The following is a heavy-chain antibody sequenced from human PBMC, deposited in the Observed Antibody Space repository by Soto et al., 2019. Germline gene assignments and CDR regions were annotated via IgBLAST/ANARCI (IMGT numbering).Heavy chain of an antibody. D-gene: IGHD6-6*01. J-gene: IGHJ6*02. Sequence: XSVKVSCKASVYTFTGYYMHWVRRAPGQGLEWMGWINPNSGGTNYAQKFQGRVTMTRDTSISTAYMELSRLRSDDTAVYYCARDAKQLAHYYYYGMDVWGQGTTVTGSS. CDR3: ARDAKQLAHYYYYGMDV. V-gene: IGHV1-2*02. CDR1: VYTFTGYY. CDR2: INPNSGGT.